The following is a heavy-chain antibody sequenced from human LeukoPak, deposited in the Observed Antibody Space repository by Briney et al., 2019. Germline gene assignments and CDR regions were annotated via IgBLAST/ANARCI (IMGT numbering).Heavy chain of an antibody. D-gene: IGHD6-19*01. CDR1: GFTFSSSA. CDR2: ISGSGINT. CDR3: ARSVAVAVADAFDI. J-gene: IGHJ3*02. Sequence: GGSLRLSCAASGFTFSSSAMSWVRLAPGKGLEWVSSISGSGINTYYADSVKGRFTISRDNSKNTLYLQMNSLRAEDTAVYYCARSVAVAVADAFDIWGQGTMVTVSS. V-gene: IGHV3-23*01.